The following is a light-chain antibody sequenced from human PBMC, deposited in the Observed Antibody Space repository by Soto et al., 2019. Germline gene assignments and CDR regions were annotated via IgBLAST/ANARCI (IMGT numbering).Light chain of an antibody. CDR3: QQRGTSIT. Sequence: IVLTQSPATLSLWPGETAVLSCRATQTVNTYLSWYQQRPGQAPMLLIYDASIRVPGIPARFSGSGSGTAFTLTISSLEPEDFAVYYCQQRGTSITFGQGTRLDIE. V-gene: IGKV3-11*01. CDR2: DAS. CDR1: QTVNTY. J-gene: IGKJ5*01.